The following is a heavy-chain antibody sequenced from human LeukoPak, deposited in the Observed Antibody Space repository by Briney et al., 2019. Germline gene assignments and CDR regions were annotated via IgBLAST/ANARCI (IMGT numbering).Heavy chain of an antibody. V-gene: IGHV1-24*01. CDR2: SDPEVGET. Sequence: ASVKVSCKVSGYTLTELSMHWVRQGPGKGLERMGGSDPEVGETIYAQKFQGRVTMTEDTSTDTAYMELSSLRSEDTAVYYCATSYGIVGAFNAFDIWGQGTMVTVSS. CDR1: GYTLTELS. CDR3: ATSYGIVGAFNAFDI. D-gene: IGHD1-26*01. J-gene: IGHJ3*02.